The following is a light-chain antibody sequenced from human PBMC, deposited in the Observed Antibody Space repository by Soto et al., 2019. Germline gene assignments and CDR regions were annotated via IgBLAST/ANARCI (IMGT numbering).Light chain of an antibody. CDR2: STN. CDR3: VLYMGSGPRV. V-gene: IGLV8-61*01. CDR1: SGSVSTSYY. Sequence: QTVVTQEPSFSVSPGGTVTLTCGLSSGSVSTSYYPSWYQQTPGQAPRTLIYSTNTRSSGVPDRFSGSILGNKAALTITGAQADDESDYYCVLYMGSGPRVFGGGTKSPS. J-gene: IGLJ3*02.